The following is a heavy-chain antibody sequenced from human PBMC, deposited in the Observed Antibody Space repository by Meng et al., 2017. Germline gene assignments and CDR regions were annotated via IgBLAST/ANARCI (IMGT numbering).Heavy chain of an antibody. CDR2: ISSSGSTI. V-gene: IGHV3-11*01. CDR3: AREWSGGIQLWSTRDAFDI. CDR1: GFTFSDYY. J-gene: IGHJ3*02. Sequence: GGSLRLSCAASGFTFSDYYMSWIRQAPGKGLEWVSYISSSGSTIYYADSVKGRFTISRDNAKNSLYLQMNSLRAEDTAEYYCAREWSGGIQLWSTRDAFDIWGQGTMVTVSS. D-gene: IGHD5-18*01.